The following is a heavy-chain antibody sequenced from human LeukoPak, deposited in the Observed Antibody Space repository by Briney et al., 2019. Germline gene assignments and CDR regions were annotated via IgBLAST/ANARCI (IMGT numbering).Heavy chain of an antibody. Sequence: GGSLRLSCAASGVTVSNNFMSWVRQAPGKGLEWVSVIYGGGSTYYADSVKGRFTISRDNSKNTLYLQMNSLRAEDTAVYYCAFRRGYSGYDNDADWGQGTLVTVSS. D-gene: IGHD5-12*01. CDR1: GVTVSNNF. CDR2: IYGGGST. CDR3: AFRRGYSGYDNDAD. V-gene: IGHV3-53*01. J-gene: IGHJ4*02.